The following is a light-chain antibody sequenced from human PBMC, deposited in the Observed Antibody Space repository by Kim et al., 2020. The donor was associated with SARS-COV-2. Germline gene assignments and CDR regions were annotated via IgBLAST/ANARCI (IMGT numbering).Light chain of an antibody. J-gene: IGKJ4*01. CDR3: QQYNDWPLT. V-gene: IGKV3-15*01. Sequence: SAGEAAPLSCGASRVVNSNLAWYQQKPGQAPRLLIYGASTRATGIPARFSGSGSGTEFTLTISSLQSEDCAVYYCQQYNDWPLTFGGGTKVDIK. CDR1: RVVNSN. CDR2: GAS.